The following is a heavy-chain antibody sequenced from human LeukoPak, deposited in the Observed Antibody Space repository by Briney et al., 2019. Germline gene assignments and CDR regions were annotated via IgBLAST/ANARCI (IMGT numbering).Heavy chain of an antibody. CDR1: GGSISSYY. D-gene: IGHD3-16*01. CDR3: ARDNGSGFGE. J-gene: IGHJ4*02. V-gene: IGHV4-59*12. Sequence: SETLSLTCSVSGGSISSYYWSWIRQPPGKGLEWIGYIYYSGRTNYNPSLKSRVTMSVDTSKNQFSLKLSSVTAADTAVYYCARDNGSGFGEWGQGTLVTVSS. CDR2: IYYSGRT.